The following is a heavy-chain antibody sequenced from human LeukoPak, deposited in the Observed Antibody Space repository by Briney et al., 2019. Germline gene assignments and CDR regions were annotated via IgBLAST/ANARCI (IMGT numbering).Heavy chain of an antibody. CDR3: AKGKGGKSSTSWYAGYFHH. CDR1: GFTFSSYS. Sequence: GGSLRLSCAASGFTFSSYSMNWVRRAPGKGLEWVSGISWNGDNIGYADSAKGRFTISRDNAKNSLYLEMNSLRAEDTAFYYCAKGKGGKSSTSWYAGYFHHWGQGTLVTVSS. CDR2: ISWNGDNI. V-gene: IGHV3-9*01. J-gene: IGHJ1*01. D-gene: IGHD6-13*01.